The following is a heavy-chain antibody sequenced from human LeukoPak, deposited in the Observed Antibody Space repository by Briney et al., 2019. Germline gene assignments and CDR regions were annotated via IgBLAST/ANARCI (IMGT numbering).Heavy chain of an antibody. CDR1: GGSIRSGGYY. CDR3: ARGYGADY. V-gene: IGHV4-31*03. D-gene: IGHD4-17*01. CDR2: IYYSGST. J-gene: IGHJ4*02. Sequence: SETLSLTCTVPGGSIRSGGYYWSWIRQHPGKGLEWIGYIYYSGSTYYNPSLKSRVTISVDTSKNQFSLKLSSVTAADTAVYYCARGYGADYWGQGTLVTVSS.